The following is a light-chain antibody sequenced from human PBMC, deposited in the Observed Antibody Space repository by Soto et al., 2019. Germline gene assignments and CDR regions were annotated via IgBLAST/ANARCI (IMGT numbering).Light chain of an antibody. CDR2: ANN. CDR3: AAWDDTLNGYV. Sequence: QSALTQAPSAAGTPGQRVTISCSGSNSNIGNSTVNWYQQFPGTAPKLLIYANNRRPSGVPDRFSGSKSGTSASLAISGLQSEDEADYHCAAWDDTLNGYVFGAGTKVTVL. V-gene: IGLV1-44*01. J-gene: IGLJ1*01. CDR1: NSNIGNST.